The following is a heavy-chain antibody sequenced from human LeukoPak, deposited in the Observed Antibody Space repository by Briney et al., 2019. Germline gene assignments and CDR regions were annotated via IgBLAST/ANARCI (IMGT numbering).Heavy chain of an antibody. D-gene: IGHD3-10*01. J-gene: IGHJ4*02. Sequence: PAETLSLTCTVSGASISSYYWSWIRQPPGKGLEWIGYISYSGSTNYNPSLKSRVTISADTSKNQVSLTLSSVTAADTAVYYCARHPEFYFFDYWGQGTLVTVSS. V-gene: IGHV4-59*08. CDR3: ARHPEFYFFDY. CDR2: ISYSGST. CDR1: GASISSYY.